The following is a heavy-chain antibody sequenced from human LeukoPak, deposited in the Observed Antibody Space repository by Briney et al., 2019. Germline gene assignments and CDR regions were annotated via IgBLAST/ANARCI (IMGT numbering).Heavy chain of an antibody. CDR3: AKASGFWSGYYAYYYYMDV. Sequence: GGSLRLSCAASGFTFSSYAMSWVRQAPGKGLEWVSAISGSGGSTYYADSVKGRFTISRDNSKNTLYLQMSSLRAEDTAVYYCAKASGFWSGYYAYYYYMDVWGKGTTVTVSS. CDR2: ISGSGGST. J-gene: IGHJ6*03. CDR1: GFTFSSYA. D-gene: IGHD3-3*01. V-gene: IGHV3-23*01.